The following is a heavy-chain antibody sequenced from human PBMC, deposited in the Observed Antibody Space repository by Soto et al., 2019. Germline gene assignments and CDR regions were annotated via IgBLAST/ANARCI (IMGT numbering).Heavy chain of an antibody. J-gene: IGHJ4*02. V-gene: IGHV3-15*07. CDR3: NSSPDFWGGHTPL. CDR1: GFSITNTW. D-gene: IGHD3-3*01. CDR2: VKSKADGGTA. Sequence: EVQLVESGGGLVQPGGSLRLSCAASGFSITNTWMHWVRQAPGKGLEWVGRVKSKADGGTADYAAPVKGRFTVSRDDSKNTHYLQMNSLKMEDAAVYYCNSSPDFWGGHTPLWGQGTLVTVSS.